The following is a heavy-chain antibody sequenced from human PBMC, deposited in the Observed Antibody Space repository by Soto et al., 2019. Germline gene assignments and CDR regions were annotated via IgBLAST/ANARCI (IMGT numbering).Heavy chain of an antibody. J-gene: IGHJ4*02. CDR2: ISYDGSNK. CDR3: AGVRTMGMGMIFLDY. CDR1: GFTFSSYA. V-gene: IGHV3-30-3*01. D-gene: IGHD3-22*01. Sequence: GGSLRLSCAASGFTFSSYAMHWVRQAPGKGLEWVAVISYDGSNKYYADSVKGRFTISRDNSNNTLYLQMNSLRAEDTAVYYCAGVRTMGMGMIFLDYWGQGTLVTVSS.